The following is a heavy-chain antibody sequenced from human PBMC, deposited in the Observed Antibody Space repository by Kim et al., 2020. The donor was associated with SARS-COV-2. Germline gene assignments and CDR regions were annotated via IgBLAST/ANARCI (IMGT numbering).Heavy chain of an antibody. V-gene: IGHV3-48*03. CDR2: ISSGGNMK. CDR1: GVIFSSYE. CDR3: ARDRVAGALRELGY. D-gene: IGHD6-19*01. J-gene: IGHJ4*02. Sequence: GGSLRLSCAAPGVIFSSYEMNWVRQAPGKGLEWVSYISSGGNMKYYADSVKGRFTISRDNAKNSLYLQMSSLRAEDTAVYYCARDRVAGALRELGYWGQGAPVTVSS.